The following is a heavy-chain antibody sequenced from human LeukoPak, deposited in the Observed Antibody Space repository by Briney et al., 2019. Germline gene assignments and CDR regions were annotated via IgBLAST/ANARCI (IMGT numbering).Heavy chain of an antibody. CDR2: IYYSGST. Sequence: SETLSLTCTVSSGSISSYYWSWIRQPPGKGLEWIGYIYYSGSTNYNPSLKSRVTISVDTSKNQFSLKLSSVTAADTAVYYCARGRWGSSSVYYYYMDVWGKGTTVTVSS. V-gene: IGHV4-59*01. D-gene: IGHD6-6*01. J-gene: IGHJ6*03. CDR1: SGSISSYY. CDR3: ARGRWGSSSVYYYYMDV.